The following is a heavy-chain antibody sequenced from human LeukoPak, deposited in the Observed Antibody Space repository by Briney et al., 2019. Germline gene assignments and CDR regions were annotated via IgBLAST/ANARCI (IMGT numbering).Heavy chain of an antibody. Sequence: GGSLGLSCAASGFSFSSYAMCWVRQAPGKGLEYVSAINTSGGSTYYANSMKGRFTISRDNSKNTLYLQMGSLRAEDMAVYYCARWRGSGNYYDYWGQGTLVTVSS. J-gene: IGHJ4*02. D-gene: IGHD3-10*01. CDR1: GFSFSSYA. CDR2: INTSGGST. V-gene: IGHV3-64*01. CDR3: ARWRGSGNYYDY.